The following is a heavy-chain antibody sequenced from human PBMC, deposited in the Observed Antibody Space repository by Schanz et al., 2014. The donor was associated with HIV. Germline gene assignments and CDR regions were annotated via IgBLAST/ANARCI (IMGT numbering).Heavy chain of an antibody. J-gene: IGHJ5*02. CDR2: ISNYIGNT. D-gene: IGHD2-15*01. Sequence: QVQLVQSGAEVKKPGSSVKVSCKASGGTFSSYAISWVRQAPGQGLEWMGWISNYIGNTDYAQNVQGRVNMTADTFTKMAYMELRSLTSDDTAVYYCARGSCSGGTCYSGDPWGQGTLVTVSS. CDR3: ARGSCSGGTCYSGDP. CDR1: GGTFSSYA. V-gene: IGHV1-18*01.